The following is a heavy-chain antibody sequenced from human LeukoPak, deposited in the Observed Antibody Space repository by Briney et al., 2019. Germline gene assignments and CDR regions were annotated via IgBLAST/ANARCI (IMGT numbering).Heavy chain of an antibody. J-gene: IGHJ3*01. D-gene: IGHD3-16*01. Sequence: GGSLRLPCAASGFIFRTYGMHWVRQAPGKGLEWVTFIRYDGSDKYYADSVKGRFTISRDNSKNTLFLQMNSLRVEDTAVYYCAKRDDYYDSSRALYDAFDLWGQGTMVTVSS. V-gene: IGHV3-30*02. CDR2: IRYDGSDK. CDR3: AKRDDYYDSSRALYDAFDL. CDR1: GFIFRTYG.